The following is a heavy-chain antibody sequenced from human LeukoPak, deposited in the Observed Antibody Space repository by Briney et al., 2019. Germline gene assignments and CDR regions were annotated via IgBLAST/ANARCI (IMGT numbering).Heavy chain of an antibody. J-gene: IGHJ4*02. CDR1: GFTFSDYF. CDR2: INGRGTYI. CDR3: ARSGREATEIDY. D-gene: IGHD1-1*01. V-gene: IGHV3-11*06. Sequence: GGSLRLSCAASGFTFSDYFMSWVRQAPGKGLEWLSYINGRGTYIDYAEPLKGRITISRDNAQNSLYLQMNSLRVEDTAVYYCARSGREATEIDYWGQGTLVTVSS.